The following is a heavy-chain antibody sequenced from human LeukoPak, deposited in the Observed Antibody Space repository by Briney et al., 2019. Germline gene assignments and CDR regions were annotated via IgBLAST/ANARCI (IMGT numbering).Heavy chain of an antibody. J-gene: IGHJ4*02. CDR2: ISGSGGST. CDR1: GFTFSSYA. D-gene: IGHD3-22*01. CDR3: ATERITMIVVVNQWGDY. V-gene: IGHV3-23*01. Sequence: PGGSLRLSCAASGFTFSSYAMSWVRQAPGKGLEWVSDISGSGGSTYYADSVKGRFTISRDNSKNTLYLQMNSLRAEDTAVSYCATERITMIVVVNQWGDYWGQRTLVTVSS.